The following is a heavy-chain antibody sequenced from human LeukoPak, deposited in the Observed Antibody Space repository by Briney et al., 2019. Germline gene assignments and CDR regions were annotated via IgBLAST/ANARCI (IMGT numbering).Heavy chain of an antibody. J-gene: IGHJ6*02. CDR3: GRLMGGYDSYFYGMDV. CDR2: ISYDGSNK. Sequence: PGRSLRLSCAAPGFTFSSFGMHSVRQAPGKGLEWVAVISYDGSNKYYADSVKGRFTMSRDNSRNTLYLQMNSLRLEDTAVYYCGRLMGGYDSYFYGMDVWGQGTTVTVSS. CDR1: GFTFSSFG. D-gene: IGHD5-12*01. V-gene: IGHV3-30*03.